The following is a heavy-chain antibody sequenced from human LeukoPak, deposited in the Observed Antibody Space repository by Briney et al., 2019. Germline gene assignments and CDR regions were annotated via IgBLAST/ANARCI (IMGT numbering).Heavy chain of an antibody. J-gene: IGHJ4*02. Sequence: TSETLSLTCAVYGESSFSSYYWSWIRQTPGGALEWIGEINHSGYTNYNPSLKSRVTLSIDTSKNQFSPRLNSVTAADTAVYYCSRQVVGNDYWGQGTLVTVSS. CDR2: INHSGYT. D-gene: IGHD3-22*01. CDR3: SRQVVGNDY. V-gene: IGHV4-34*01. CDR1: GESSFSSYY.